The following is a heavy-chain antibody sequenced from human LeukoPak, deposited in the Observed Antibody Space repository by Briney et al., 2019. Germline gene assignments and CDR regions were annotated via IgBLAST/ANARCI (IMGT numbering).Heavy chain of an antibody. J-gene: IGHJ4*02. Sequence: SETLSLTCTVSGGSISRSSYYWGWIRQPPGKGLEYIGNIYYSGSTDYNPSLKSRVTISVDMSKDQFSLKLSSVTAADTAVYYCARQAAQTYDYWGQGTLVTVSS. CDR3: ARQAAQTYDY. CDR1: GGSISRSSYY. V-gene: IGHV4-39*01. CDR2: IYYSGST.